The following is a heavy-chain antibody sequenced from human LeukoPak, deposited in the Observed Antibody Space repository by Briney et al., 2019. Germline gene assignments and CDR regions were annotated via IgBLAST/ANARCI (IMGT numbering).Heavy chain of an antibody. Sequence: PGGSLRLSCAASGFTFSSYGMHWVRQAPGKGLEWVAVIWYDGSNKYYADSVKGRFTISRDNSKNTLYLQMNSLRAEDTAVYYCAKDRFDGSGSFFDYWGQGTLVTVSS. V-gene: IGHV3-33*06. CDR3: AKDRFDGSGSFFDY. CDR2: IWYDGSNK. D-gene: IGHD3-10*01. CDR1: GFTFSSYG. J-gene: IGHJ4*02.